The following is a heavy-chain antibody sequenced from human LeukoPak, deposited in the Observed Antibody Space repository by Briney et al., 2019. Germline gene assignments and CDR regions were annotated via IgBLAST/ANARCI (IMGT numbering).Heavy chain of an antibody. CDR3: ARERSSGYYTEDAFDI. V-gene: IGHV5-51*01. CDR2: IYPGDSDT. J-gene: IGHJ3*02. CDR1: GYSFTSYW. Sequence: PGESLKISCKGSGYSFTSYWIGWVRQMPEKGLERMGIIYPGDSDTRYSPSFQGQVTISADKSISTAYLQWSSLKASDTAMYYCARERSSGYYTEDAFDIWDQGTMVTVSS. D-gene: IGHD3-22*01.